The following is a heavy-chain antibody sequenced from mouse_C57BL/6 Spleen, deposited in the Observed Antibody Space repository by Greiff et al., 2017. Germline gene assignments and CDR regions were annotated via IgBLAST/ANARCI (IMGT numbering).Heavy chain of an antibody. D-gene: IGHD2-3*01. CDR3: ARDNDYLDY. Sequence: DVKLVESGGGLVKPGGSLKLSCAASGFTFSSYAMSWVRQTPEKRLEWVATISDGGSYTYYPDNVKGRFTISRDNAKHNLYLQMSHLKSEDTAMYYCARDNDYLDYWGQGTTLTVSS. J-gene: IGHJ2*01. CDR2: ISDGGSYT. CDR1: GFTFSSYA. V-gene: IGHV5-4*01.